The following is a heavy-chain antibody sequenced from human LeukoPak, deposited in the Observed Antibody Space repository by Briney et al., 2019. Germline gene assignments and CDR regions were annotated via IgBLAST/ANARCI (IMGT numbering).Heavy chain of an antibody. CDR2: IYYSGST. CDR3: ARMGRYFDWLLPDY. CDR1: GGSISSYY. D-gene: IGHD3-9*01. J-gene: IGHJ4*02. V-gene: IGHV4-59*01. Sequence: SETLSLTCTVSGGSISSYYWSWIRQPPGKGLEWLGYIYYSGSTNYNPSLKSRVTISVDTSKNQFSLKLSSVTAADTAVYYCARMGRYFDWLLPDYWGQGTLVTVSS.